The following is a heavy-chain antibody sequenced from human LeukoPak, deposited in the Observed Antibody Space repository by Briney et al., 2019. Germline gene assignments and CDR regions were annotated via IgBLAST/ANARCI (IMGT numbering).Heavy chain of an antibody. D-gene: IGHD3-10*01. V-gene: IGHV3-15*01. Sequence: SGGSLRLSCAAPGFSISNDWMSWVRQAPGKGLEWVARVKSRSAGETTDYAAPVKGRFTISRDDSKNTLYLQMNSLKTEDTAVYYCTLIQGWGSGSYYRDFWGQGTLVTVSS. CDR3: TLIQGWGSGSYYRDF. CDR1: GFSISNDW. J-gene: IGHJ4*02. CDR2: VKSRSAGETT.